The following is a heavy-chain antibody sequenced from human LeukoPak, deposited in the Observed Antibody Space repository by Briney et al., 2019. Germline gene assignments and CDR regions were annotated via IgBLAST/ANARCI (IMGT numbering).Heavy chain of an antibody. CDR3: ARVPAADYYYYYHVDV. CDR2: IKQDGGEK. J-gene: IGHJ6*03. Sequence: GGSLRLSCAASGFTFGSYWMSWVRQTPGKGLEWVANIKQDGGEKYYVDSVKGRFTISRENAENSLFLQMNSLRAEDTAVYYCARVPAADYYYYYHVDVWGKGTTVTASS. D-gene: IGHD2-2*01. CDR1: GFTFGSYW. V-gene: IGHV3-7*01.